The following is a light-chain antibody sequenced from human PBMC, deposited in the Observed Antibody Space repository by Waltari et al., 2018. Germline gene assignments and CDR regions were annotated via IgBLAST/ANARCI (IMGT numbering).Light chain of an antibody. CDR2: GAS. J-gene: IGKJ1*01. CDR1: QSVSSSN. V-gene: IGKV3-20*01. Sequence: FVLTQSPGTLSVSPGERATLSCGASQSVSSSNLALYQQKPGQAPRRLIDGASSRATGIPDRFSGSGSGTDFTLTISRLEPEDFAVDYCQQYGRSWTFGQGTKVDIK. CDR3: QQYGRSWT.